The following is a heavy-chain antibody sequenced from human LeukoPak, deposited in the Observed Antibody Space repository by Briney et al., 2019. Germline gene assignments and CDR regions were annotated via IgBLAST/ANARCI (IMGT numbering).Heavy chain of an antibody. CDR2: IYYSGST. D-gene: IGHD6-19*01. V-gene: IGHV4-59*08. CDR3: ARHGTGYRSSPGLNRFDP. Sequence: SETLSLTCTVSGGSISSYYWSWIRQPPGKGLEWIGYIYYSGSTNYNPSLKSRVTISVDTSKNQFSLKLNSVTAADTAVYYCARHGTGYRSSPGLNRFDPWGQGTLVTVSS. CDR1: GGSISSYY. J-gene: IGHJ5*02.